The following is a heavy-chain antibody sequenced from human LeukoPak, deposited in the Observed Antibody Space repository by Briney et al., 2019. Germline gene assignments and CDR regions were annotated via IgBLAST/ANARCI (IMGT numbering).Heavy chain of an antibody. J-gene: IGHJ4*02. Sequence: GGSLRLSCAASGFTFSSYAMSWVRQAPGKGLEWVATISYDESNTYFADSVKGRFTISRDNSKNTLYLQMNSLRADDTAVYYCALNRGSGWYFHYWGQGTLVTVSS. CDR1: GFTFSSYA. CDR2: ISYDESNT. D-gene: IGHD6-19*01. V-gene: IGHV3-30*04. CDR3: ALNRGSGWYFHY.